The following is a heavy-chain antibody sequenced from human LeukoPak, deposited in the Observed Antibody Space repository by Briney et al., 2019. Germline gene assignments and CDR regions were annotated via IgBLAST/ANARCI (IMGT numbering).Heavy chain of an antibody. CDR2: ISYDGSNE. CDR1: GFTFSSYA. CDR3: ARGAPPDY. J-gene: IGHJ4*02. Sequence: QPGRSLILSCAASGFTFSSYAMYWVRQTPGKGLEWVAVISYDGSNEHHADSVKGRFTISRDNSKNTLYLQMNSLRADDTAVYFCARGAPPDYWGQGTLVTVSS. V-gene: IGHV3-30-3*01.